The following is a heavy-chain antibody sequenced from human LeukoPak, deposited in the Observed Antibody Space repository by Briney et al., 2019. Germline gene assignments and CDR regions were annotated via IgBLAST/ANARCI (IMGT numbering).Heavy chain of an antibody. CDR2: TYYRSTWYN. CDR3: ARRLTQYDCFDP. J-gene: IGHJ5*02. CDR1: GDSVSSSSVT. V-gene: IGHV6-1*01. Sequence: SQTLSLTCAISGDSVSSSSVTWNWIRQSSSRGLEWLGRTYYRSTWYNDYAVSVRGRITVNPDTSKNQFSLHLNSVTPEDTAVYYCARRLTQYDCFDPWGQGILVTVSS. D-gene: IGHD2-2*01.